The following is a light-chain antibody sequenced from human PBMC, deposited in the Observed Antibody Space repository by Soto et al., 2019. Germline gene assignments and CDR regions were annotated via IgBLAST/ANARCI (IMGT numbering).Light chain of an antibody. CDR3: QQYSNWPPIP. Sequence: EIVITQSPSTVSVSPGERATLSCRASHSVSSNLAWYQQKPGQAPRLLIYGAYTRATGIPARFSGSGSGTEFTLTISSLQSEDFAVYFCQQYSNWPPIPFGQRTRL. V-gene: IGKV3-15*01. CDR2: GAY. J-gene: IGKJ5*01. CDR1: HSVSSN.